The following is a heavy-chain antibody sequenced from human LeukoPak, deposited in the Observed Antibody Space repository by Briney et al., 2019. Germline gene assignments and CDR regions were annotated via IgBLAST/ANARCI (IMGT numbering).Heavy chain of an antibody. CDR1: GGSISSGDYY. CDR3: ASHSSGYYGSDY. Sequence: SETLSLTRTVSGGSISSGDYYWSWIRQSPGKGLEWIGYIYYSGSTYYNPSLKSRVTISVDTSKNQFSLKLSSVTAADTAVYYCASHSSGYYGSDYWGQGTLVTVSS. J-gene: IGHJ4*02. D-gene: IGHD3-22*01. V-gene: IGHV4-30-4*01. CDR2: IYYSGST.